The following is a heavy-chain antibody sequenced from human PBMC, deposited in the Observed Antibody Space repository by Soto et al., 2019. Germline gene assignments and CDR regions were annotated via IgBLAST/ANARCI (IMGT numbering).Heavy chain of an antibody. CDR1: GGTFSSYA. D-gene: IGHD3-22*01. Sequence: ASVKVSCKASGGTFSSYAIRWVRQAPGQGLELMGGIIPIFGTANYAQKFQGRVTITADESTSTAYMELSSLRSEDTAVYYCARDRDYYDSSGYNYYYGMDVWGQGTTVTVYS. J-gene: IGHJ6*02. CDR3: ARDRDYYDSSGYNYYYGMDV. V-gene: IGHV1-69*13. CDR2: IIPIFGTA.